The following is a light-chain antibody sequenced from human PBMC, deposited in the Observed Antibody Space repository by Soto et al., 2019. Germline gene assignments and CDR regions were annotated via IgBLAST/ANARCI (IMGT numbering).Light chain of an antibody. Sequence: DIVMTQSPLSLPVTPGEPASISCRSSQSLLHSNGYNYLDWYLQKPGQSPQLLIYLGSNRASGVPGRFSGSGSGTDFTLKLSRVEAEDVGVYYCMQALQTPLTFGGGTKVEIK. V-gene: IGKV2-28*01. CDR3: MQALQTPLT. CDR1: QSLLHSNGYNY. CDR2: LGS. J-gene: IGKJ4*01.